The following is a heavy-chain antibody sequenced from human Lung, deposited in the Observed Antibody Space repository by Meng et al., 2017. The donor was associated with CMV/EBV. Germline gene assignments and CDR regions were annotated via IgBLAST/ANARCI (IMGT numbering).Heavy chain of an antibody. J-gene: IGHJ4*02. V-gene: IGHV4-34*13. D-gene: IGHD5-12*01. CDR1: GSFSCSY. CDR3: ASSGRDIVATMAMTSEY. CDR2: INHSGST. Sequence: GSFSCSYWSCIRQPPRQGLEWIGEINHSGSTNYNPSLKSRVTISVDTSKNQFSLKLSSVTAADTAVYYCASSGRDIVATMAMTSEYWGQGTLVTVSS.